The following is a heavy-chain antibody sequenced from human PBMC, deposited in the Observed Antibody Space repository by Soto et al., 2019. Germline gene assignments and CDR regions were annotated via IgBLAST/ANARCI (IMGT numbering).Heavy chain of an antibody. CDR3: ARAYPSPPPHNWNDGRSYGMDV. J-gene: IGHJ6*02. V-gene: IGHV6-1*01. CDR1: GDSVSSNSAA. CDR2: TYYRSKWYN. Sequence: SQTLSLTCAISGDSVSSNSAAWNWIRQSPSRGLEWLGRTYYRSKWYNDYAVSVKSRITINPDTSKNQFSLQLNSVTPEDTAVYYCARAYPSPPPHNWNDGRSYGMDVWGQGTTVTVSS. D-gene: IGHD1-20*01.